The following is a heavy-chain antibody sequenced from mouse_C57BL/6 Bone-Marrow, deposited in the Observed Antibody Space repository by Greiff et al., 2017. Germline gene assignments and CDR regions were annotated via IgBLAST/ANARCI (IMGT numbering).Heavy chain of an antibody. V-gene: IGHV1-26*01. J-gene: IGHJ2*01. CDR3: ARDYYGSSWYFDY. D-gene: IGHD1-1*01. CDR1: GYTFTDYY. Sequence: EVKLQQSGPELVKPGASVKISCKASGYTFTDYYMNWVKQSHGKSLEWIGDINPNNGGTSYNQKLKGKATLTVAKSSSTAYMELRSLTSEDSAVYYCARDYYGSSWYFDYWGQGTILTVSS. CDR2: INPNNGGT.